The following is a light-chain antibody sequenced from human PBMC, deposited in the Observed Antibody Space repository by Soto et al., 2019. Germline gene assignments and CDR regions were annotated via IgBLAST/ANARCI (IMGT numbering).Light chain of an antibody. J-gene: IGLJ2*01. V-gene: IGLV4-69*01. CDR2: LNSDGSH. Sequence: QPVLTQSPSASASLGASVKLTCTLSRGHSNYAIAWHQQQSEKGARYLMKLNSDGSHSKGDGIPDRFSGSSSGAERYLTIPRLQSEDEAEFFCQTWGSGIVVLGGGTQRTV. CDR3: QTWGSGIVV. CDR1: RGHSNYA.